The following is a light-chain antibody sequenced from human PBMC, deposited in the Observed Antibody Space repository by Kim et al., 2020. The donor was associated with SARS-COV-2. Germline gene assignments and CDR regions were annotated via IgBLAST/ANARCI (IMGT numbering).Light chain of an antibody. CDR2: EVT. CDR1: RGDFDSYKY. Sequence: PGQTGTISCSETRGDFDSYKYVSGYQQHPGKSPKLIIYEVTKRPSGVPDRFSGSMSGNTASLTVSGLQAEDEADYYCASHGGYDYVFGTGTKVTVL. CDR3: ASHGGYDYV. V-gene: IGLV2-8*01. J-gene: IGLJ1*01.